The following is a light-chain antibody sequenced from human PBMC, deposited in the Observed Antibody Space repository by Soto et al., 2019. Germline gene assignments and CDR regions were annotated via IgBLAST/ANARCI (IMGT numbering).Light chain of an antibody. V-gene: IGKV3-20*01. J-gene: IGKJ1*01. Sequence: EIVLTQSPGTLSLSPGERATLSCRASQSVSSSYLACYQQKPCQAPRLLICVASSRATAIPDRFSASGSGTDFTLAISRLEPEDFAVYYCQQYCSSSWTFGQGTKVEIK. CDR3: QQYCSSSWT. CDR2: VAS. CDR1: QSVSSSY.